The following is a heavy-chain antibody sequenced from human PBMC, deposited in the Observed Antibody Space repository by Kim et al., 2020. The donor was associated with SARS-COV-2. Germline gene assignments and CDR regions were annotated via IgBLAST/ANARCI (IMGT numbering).Heavy chain of an antibody. CDR1: GFTFSSYS. CDR3: ASDLGELRPTTHGMDV. CDR2: ISSSSSTI. V-gene: IGHV3-48*02. D-gene: IGHD3-16*01. Sequence: GGSLRLSCAASGFTFSSYSMNWVRQAPGKGLEWVSYISSSSSTIYYADSVKGRFTISRDNAKNSLYLQMNSLRDEDTAVYYCASDLGELRPTTHGMDVWGQGTTVTVSS. J-gene: IGHJ6*02.